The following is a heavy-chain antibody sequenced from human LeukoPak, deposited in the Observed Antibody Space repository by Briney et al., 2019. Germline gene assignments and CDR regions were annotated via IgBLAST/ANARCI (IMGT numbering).Heavy chain of an antibody. D-gene: IGHD2-21*01. Sequence: GESLKISRKESDHTLNIYWIAWVRQMPGRGLEWMGIIFLDDSQIEYNPSFQGQITISADKSVKTAYLQWDSLQTSDTALYYCATSTYSVAAHIDYWGQGTPVTVST. J-gene: IGHJ4*02. CDR3: ATSTYSVAAHIDY. V-gene: IGHV5-51*03. CDR2: IFLDDSQI. CDR1: DHTLNIYW.